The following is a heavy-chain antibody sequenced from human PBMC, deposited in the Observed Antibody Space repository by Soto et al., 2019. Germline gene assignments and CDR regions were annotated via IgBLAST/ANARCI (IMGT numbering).Heavy chain of an antibody. CDR2: INSDGSST. CDR3: ARDKWDYDSSGYLRFLGSQNWFDP. V-gene: IGHV3-74*01. CDR1: GFTFSSYW. Sequence: PGGSLRLSCAASGFTFSSYWMHWVRQAPGKGLVWVSRINSDGSSTSYADSVKGRFTISRDNAKNTLYLQMNSLRAEDTAVYYCARDKWDYDSSGYLRFLGSQNWFDPWGQGTLVTVSS. D-gene: IGHD3-22*01. J-gene: IGHJ5*02.